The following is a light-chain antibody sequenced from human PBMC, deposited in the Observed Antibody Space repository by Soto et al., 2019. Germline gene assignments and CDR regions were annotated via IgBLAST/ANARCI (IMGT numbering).Light chain of an antibody. Sequence: EILLTQSPGSLSLSPGDRATLSCRASQSFSSTFFAWYQQKPGQAPRLLIYGASSRATGIPDRFSGSGSGKDFTITISRLEPEDFAVYYCQQYASSVTFGQGTKVEIK. CDR3: QQYASSVT. J-gene: IGKJ1*01. CDR1: QSFSSTF. CDR2: GAS. V-gene: IGKV3-20*01.